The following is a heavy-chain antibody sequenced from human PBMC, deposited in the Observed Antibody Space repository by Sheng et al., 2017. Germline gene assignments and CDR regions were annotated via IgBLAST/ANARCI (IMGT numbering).Heavy chain of an antibody. D-gene: IGHD6-13*01. CDR2: IYYSGST. Sequence: QVQLQESGPGLVKPSETLSLTCTVSGGSISSYYWSWIRQPPGKGLEWIGYIYYSGSTNYNPSLKSRVTISVDTSKNQFSLKLSSVTAADKAVYYCARGPPAAAGTVALDYWGQGNPWSPSPQ. V-gene: IGHV4-59*01. CDR3: ARGPPAAAGTVALDY. CDR1: GGSISSYY. J-gene: IGHJ4*02.